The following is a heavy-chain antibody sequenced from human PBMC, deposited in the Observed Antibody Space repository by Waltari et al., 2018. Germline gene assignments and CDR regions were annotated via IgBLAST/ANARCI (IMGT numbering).Heavy chain of an antibody. D-gene: IGHD3-16*01. V-gene: IGHV3-23*01. Sequence: EVQLLESGGDLVQPVGSLRLSCVASGFTFSSYVMNWVRQAPGKGVEWVSSISDAGGIINYADSVKGRFTISRDNSKNTLYLQMNSLRAEDTAVYYCARASGVDYWGQGTLVTISS. CDR1: GFTFSSYV. CDR2: ISDAGGII. CDR3: ARASGVDY. J-gene: IGHJ4*02.